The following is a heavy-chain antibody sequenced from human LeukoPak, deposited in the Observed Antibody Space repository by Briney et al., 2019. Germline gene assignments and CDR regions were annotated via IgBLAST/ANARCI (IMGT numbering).Heavy chain of an antibody. D-gene: IGHD1-26*01. Sequence: GESLKISCKGSGYSFSNDWIGWVRQMPGKGLEWMGIIYPGDSDTRYSPSFQGQVTISADKSIDTAYLQWSSLKASDSAIYYCARLRGELLRVGYFDSWGQGTLVTVSS. CDR3: ARLRGELLRVGYFDS. CDR2: IYPGDSDT. J-gene: IGHJ4*02. V-gene: IGHV5-51*01. CDR1: GYSFSNDW.